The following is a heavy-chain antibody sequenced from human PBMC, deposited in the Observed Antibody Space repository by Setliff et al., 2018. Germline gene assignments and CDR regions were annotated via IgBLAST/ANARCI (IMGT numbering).Heavy chain of an antibody. Sequence: KPSETLSLTCTVSGGSIGSYYWTWIRHSAGKGLEWIGRIYSRGNTNYNPSLKSRVTLSVDTSKNLFSLKMTSMTAADTAIYYCARENIAAEDWGQGTLVT. CDR3: ARENIAAED. J-gene: IGHJ4*02. CDR1: GGSIGSYY. D-gene: IGHD6-13*01. CDR2: IYSRGNT. V-gene: IGHV4-4*07.